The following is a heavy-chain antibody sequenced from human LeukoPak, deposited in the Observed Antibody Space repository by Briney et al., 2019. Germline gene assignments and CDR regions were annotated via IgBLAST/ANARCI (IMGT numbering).Heavy chain of an antibody. CDR1: GYTFTSYY. D-gene: IGHD3-10*01. CDR2: INPSGGST. Sequence: GASVKVSCKASGYTFTSYYMHWVRQAPGQGLEWMGIINPSGGSTSYAQKFQGRVTMTRDTSISTAYMELSRLRSDDTAVYYCARDKRITMHRHLADYWGQGTLVTVSS. V-gene: IGHV1-46*01. J-gene: IGHJ4*02. CDR3: ARDKRITMHRHLADY.